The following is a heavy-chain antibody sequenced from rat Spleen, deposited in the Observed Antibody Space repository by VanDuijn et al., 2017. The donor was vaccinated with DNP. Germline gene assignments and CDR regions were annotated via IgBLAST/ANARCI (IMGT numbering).Heavy chain of an antibody. D-gene: IGHD1-9*01. V-gene: IGHV5-27*01. Sequence: EVQLVESGGGLVQPGRSLKLSCAASGFTFSNYGMAWVRQAPTKGLEWVASISSGGGNTYYRDSVKGRFTISRDNAKSTLYLQMDSLRSEDTATYYCTTDLRYYGYNFPDYWGQGVMVTVSS. CDR3: TTDLRYYGYNFPDY. CDR1: GFTFSNYG. J-gene: IGHJ2*01. CDR2: ISSGGGNT.